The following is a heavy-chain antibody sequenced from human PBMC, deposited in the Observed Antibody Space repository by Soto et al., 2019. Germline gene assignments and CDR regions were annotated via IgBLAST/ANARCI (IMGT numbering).Heavy chain of an antibody. CDR3: ASPSLYGSGTYYFDY. CDR2: ISSSGSTI. D-gene: IGHD3-10*01. Sequence: LRLSCAASGFTFSSYEMNWVRQAPGKGLEWVSYISSSGSTIYYADSVKGRFTISRDNAKNSLYLQMNSLRAEDTAVYYCASPSLYGSGTYYFDYWGQGTLVTVSS. V-gene: IGHV3-48*03. J-gene: IGHJ4*02. CDR1: GFTFSSYE.